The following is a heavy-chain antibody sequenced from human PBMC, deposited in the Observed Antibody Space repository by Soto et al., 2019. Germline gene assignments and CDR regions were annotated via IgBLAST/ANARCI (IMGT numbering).Heavy chain of an antibody. V-gene: IGHV3-30*02. J-gene: IGHJ4*02. CDR1: GFSFSSYG. CDR3: ARDAASYYYDSSRYYLDY. CDR2: IRYDGSNK. D-gene: IGHD3-22*01. Sequence: PGGSLRLAGAACGFSFSSYGMHWVRQAPGNGLEWVAVIRYDGSNKYYADSVKGRFTISRDNSKNTLYLQMNSLRAEDTAVYYCARDAASYYYDSSRYYLDYWGQGTLVSVYS.